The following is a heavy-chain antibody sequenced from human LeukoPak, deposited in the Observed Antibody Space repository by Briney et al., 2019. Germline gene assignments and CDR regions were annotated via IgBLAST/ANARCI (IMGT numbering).Heavy chain of an antibody. CDR3: AREGGAADYFDY. CDR1: GYTFTGYY. J-gene: IGHJ4*02. D-gene: IGHD3-16*01. V-gene: IGHV1-18*04. Sequence: ASVKVSCKASGYTFTGYYMHWVRQAPGQGLEWMGWISAYNGNTNYAQKLQGRVTMTTDTSTSTAYMELRSLRSDDTAVYYCAREGGAADYFDYWGQGTLVTVSS. CDR2: ISAYNGNT.